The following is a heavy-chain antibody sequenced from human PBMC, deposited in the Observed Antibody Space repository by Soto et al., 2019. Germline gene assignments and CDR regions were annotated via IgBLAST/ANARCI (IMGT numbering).Heavy chain of an antibody. D-gene: IGHD6-6*01. V-gene: IGHV3-48*03. J-gene: IGHJ3*02. CDR1: GFTFSGYE. CDR2: ISSSGSTI. Sequence: PGGSLRLSCPASGFTFSGYEMNWVRQAPGKGLEWVSYISSSGSTIYYADSVKGRFTISRDNAKNSLYLQVNSLRAEDMAVYYCARDSIIAARSYDAFDIWGQGTMVTVSS. CDR3: ARDSIIAARSYDAFDI.